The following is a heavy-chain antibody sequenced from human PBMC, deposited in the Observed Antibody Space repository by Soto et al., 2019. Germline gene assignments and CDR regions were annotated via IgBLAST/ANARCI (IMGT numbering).Heavy chain of an antibody. D-gene: IGHD3-10*02. V-gene: IGHV3-23*01. CDR3: VKKSIGPVFNPVYWHFEL. CDR1: GFTFINYA. CDR2: TSGGGDVA. J-gene: IGHJ2*01. Sequence: EEQLLESGGGLVQPGGSLRLSCAASGFTFINYAMNWVRQAPGKGLEWVSGTSGGGDVAFYADSVKGRFTISRDNNKNTLDLQMNSLRVEDTALYCCVKKSIGPVFNPVYWHFELWGRGILVTVSS.